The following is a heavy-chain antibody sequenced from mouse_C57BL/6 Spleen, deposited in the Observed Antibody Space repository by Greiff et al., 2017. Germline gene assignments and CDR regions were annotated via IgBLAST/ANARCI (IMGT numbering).Heavy chain of an antibody. CDR2: IRNKANGYTT. V-gene: IGHV7-3*01. CDR3: ARDTNGNYDY. J-gene: IGHJ2*01. CDR1: GFTFTDYY. Sequence: EVKVVESGGGLVQPGGSLSLSCAASGFTFTDYYMSWVRQPPGKALEWLGFIRNKANGYTTEYSAYVKGRFTISRDKSQSILYLQMNALRAEDSATYYCARDTNGNYDYWGQGTTLTVSS. D-gene: IGHD2-1*01.